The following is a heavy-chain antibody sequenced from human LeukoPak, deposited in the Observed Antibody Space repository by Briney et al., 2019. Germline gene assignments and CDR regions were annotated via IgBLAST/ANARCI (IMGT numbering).Heavy chain of an antibody. J-gene: IGHJ5*02. D-gene: IGHD3-10*01. Sequence: GASVKVSCKASGYTFTGSFMHWVRQAPGQGLECMGWINPSSGDTNYAQRFQGRVTMTSDTSISTAYLDLNRLRSDDTAVYFCARDRRATGGVIQSLLQRQRPKPTNWFDPWGQGTLVTVSS. CDR2: INPSSGDT. CDR1: GYTFTGSF. V-gene: IGHV1-2*02. CDR3: ARDRRATGGVIQSLLQRQRPKPTNWFDP.